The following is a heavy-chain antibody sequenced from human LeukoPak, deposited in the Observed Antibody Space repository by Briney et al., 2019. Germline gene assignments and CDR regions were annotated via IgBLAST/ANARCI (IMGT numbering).Heavy chain of an antibody. CDR3: ARHLFCGGDCYSGYFDY. J-gene: IGHJ4*02. CDR1: GGSISSYY. CDR2: ISYSGST. D-gene: IGHD2-21*02. Sequence: ETLSLTCTVSGGSISSYYWSWIRRPPGKGLEWIGYISYSGSTNYNPSLKSRVTISVDTSKNQFSLKLNSVTAADTAVYCCARHLFCGGDCYSGYFDYWGQGTLVTVSS. V-gene: IGHV4-59*08.